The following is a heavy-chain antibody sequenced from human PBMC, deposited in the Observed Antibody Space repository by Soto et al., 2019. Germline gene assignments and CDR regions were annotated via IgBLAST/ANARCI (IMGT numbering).Heavy chain of an antibody. V-gene: IGHV1-18*01. Sequence: QVQLVQSGAEVKKPGASVKVSCKASGYTFTSYGISWVRQAPGQGLEWMGWISAYNGNTNYAQKLQGRVTMTTDTSTSTAYMELRSLRSDDTAGGGGGGGGGGGWGGARYYYGMDVWGQGTTVTVSS. CDR3: GGGGGGGWGGARYYYGMDV. CDR2: ISAYNGNT. D-gene: IGHD3-10*01. J-gene: IGHJ6*02. CDR1: GYTFTSYG.